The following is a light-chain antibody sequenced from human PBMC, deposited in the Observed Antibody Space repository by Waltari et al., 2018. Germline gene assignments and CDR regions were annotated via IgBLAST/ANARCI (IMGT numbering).Light chain of an antibody. CDR3: CSYVTGDTWV. CDR1: SNDIATYKF. V-gene: IGLV2-23*02. CDR2: EFN. Sequence: QSALTQPASVSGSPGQSITIPCTGTSNDIATYKFVPWYQQHPGKAPKLIIYEFNQRPSGISNRFSGSKSGNTAALTISGLQTEDEADYFCCSYVTGDTWVFGGGTKVAVL. J-gene: IGLJ3*02.